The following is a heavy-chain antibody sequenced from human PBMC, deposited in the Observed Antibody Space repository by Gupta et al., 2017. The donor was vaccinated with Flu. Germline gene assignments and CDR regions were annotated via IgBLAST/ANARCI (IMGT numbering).Heavy chain of an antibody. CDR3: ARGIGDNGSGSYSPGAFDI. V-gene: IGHV4-34*01. CDR2: INHSGST. CDR1: GGSFSGYY. J-gene: IGHJ3*02. D-gene: IGHD3-10*01. Sequence: QVQLQQWGAGLLKPSETLSLTCAVYGGSFSGYYWSWIRQPPGKGLEWIGEINHSGSTNYNPSLKSRVTISVDTSKNQFSLKLSSVTAADTAVYYCARGIGDNGSGSYSPGAFDIWGQGTMVTVSS.